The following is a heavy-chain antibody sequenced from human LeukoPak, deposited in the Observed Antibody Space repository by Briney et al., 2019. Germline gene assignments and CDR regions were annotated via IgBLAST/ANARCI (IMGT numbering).Heavy chain of an antibody. J-gene: IGHJ3*02. CDR2: ISSSSSTI. CDR3: ARDQFYAFDI. CDR1: GFTFSIDM. Sequence: PGGSLRLSCSASGFTFSIDMMNWVRQAPGKGLEWVSYISSSSSTIYYADSVKGRFTISRDNAKNSLYLQMNSLSDDDTAVFYCARDQFYAFDIWGQGTLVTVSS. V-gene: IGHV3-48*02. D-gene: IGHD3-3*01.